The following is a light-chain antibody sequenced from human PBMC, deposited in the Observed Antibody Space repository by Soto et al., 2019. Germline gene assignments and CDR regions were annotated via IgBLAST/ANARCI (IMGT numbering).Light chain of an antibody. J-gene: IGKJ1*01. CDR1: QSVSNN. CDR2: GAS. V-gene: IGKV3-15*01. CDR3: QQYNNWWT. Sequence: EIVMTQSPATLSVSPGERATLSCRASQSVSNNLAWYQKKPGQAPRLLIYGASTRATGIPARFSGSWSGTEFTLTISILQSEDFAFYYWQQYNNWWTFGQGTRVDIK.